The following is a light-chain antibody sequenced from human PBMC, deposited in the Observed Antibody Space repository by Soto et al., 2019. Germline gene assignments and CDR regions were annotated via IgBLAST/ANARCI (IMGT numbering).Light chain of an antibody. CDR2: AAS. CDR3: QESYTTPT. J-gene: IGKJ1*01. CDR1: QSISNF. V-gene: IGKV1-39*01. Sequence: DIQMTQSPSSLSASVGDRVTINCRASQSISNFVNWYQQKPGKSPNLLIYAASSLQSGVPSRFSGSGSGTDFTLTISWLQPEDCATYYSQESYTTPTFGQGTKVESK.